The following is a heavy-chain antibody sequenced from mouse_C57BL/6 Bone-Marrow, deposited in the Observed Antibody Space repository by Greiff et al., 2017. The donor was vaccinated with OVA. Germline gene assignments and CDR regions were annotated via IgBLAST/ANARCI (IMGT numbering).Heavy chain of an antibody. CDR2: IHPNSGST. J-gene: IGHJ4*01. V-gene: IGHV1-64*01. CDR3: ARYGFVGYALDY. Sequence: QVQLQQPGAELVKPGASVKLSCKASGYTFTSYWMHWVKQRPGQGLEWIGMIHPNSGSTNYNEKFKSKATLTVDKSSSTAYMQLSSLTSEDSAVYYCARYGFVGYALDYWGQGTSVTVSS. CDR1: GYTFTSYW. D-gene: IGHD2-2*01.